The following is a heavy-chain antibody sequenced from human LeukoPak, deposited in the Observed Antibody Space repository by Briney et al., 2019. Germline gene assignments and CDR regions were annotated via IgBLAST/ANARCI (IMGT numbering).Heavy chain of an antibody. CDR2: ISGSGGST. V-gene: IGHV3-23*01. Sequence: GGSLRLSCAASGFTFSSYAMSWVRQPPGKGLEWVSAISGSGGSTYYADSVKGRFTISRDNSKNTLYLQMNSLRAEDTAVYYCAKGQQLSPSAFDIWGQGTMVTVSS. CDR1: GFTFSSYA. J-gene: IGHJ3*02. D-gene: IGHD6-13*01. CDR3: AKGQQLSPSAFDI.